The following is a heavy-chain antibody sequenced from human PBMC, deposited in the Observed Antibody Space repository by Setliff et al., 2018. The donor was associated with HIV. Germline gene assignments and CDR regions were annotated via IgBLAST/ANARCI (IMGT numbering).Heavy chain of an antibody. CDR2: IHYSGNT. CDR1: GGSISSYY. Sequence: PSETLSLTCTVSGGSISSYYWGWIRQPPGKGLEWIGSIHYSGNTNYNPSLKSRVTMSVDTSNNQVSLKLTSASAADTAVYYCARRYSSSWYFDYWGRGTLVTV. V-gene: IGHV4-59*08. J-gene: IGHJ4*02. CDR3: ARRYSSSWYFDY. D-gene: IGHD6-13*01.